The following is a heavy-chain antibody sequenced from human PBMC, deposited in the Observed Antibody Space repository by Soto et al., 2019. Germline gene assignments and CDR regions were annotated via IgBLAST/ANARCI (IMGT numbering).Heavy chain of an antibody. CDR2: IYYSGSA. CDR3: AGLYSGYDSFSLGY. V-gene: IGHV4-59*08. Sequence: SETLSLTCTVSGGSISSYYWSWIRQPPGKGLEWIGYIYYSGSANYNPSLKSRVTISVDTSKNQFSLKLSSVTAADTAVYYCAGLYSGYDSFSLGYWGQGALVTVSS. J-gene: IGHJ4*02. D-gene: IGHD5-12*01. CDR1: GGSISSYY.